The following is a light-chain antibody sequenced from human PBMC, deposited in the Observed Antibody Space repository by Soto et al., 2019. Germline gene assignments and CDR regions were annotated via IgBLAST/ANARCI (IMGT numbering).Light chain of an antibody. V-gene: IGKV3-15*01. Sequence: EIVMTQSPATLSVSPGERATLSCRASQSVSSNLAWYQQKPGRAPRLLIYGASTRATDIPARFSGSGSGTEFTLTIRSLQSEDIAVYYCQHYDNWPPWTFGQGTKV. CDR1: QSVSSN. CDR2: GAS. J-gene: IGKJ1*01. CDR3: QHYDNWPPWT.